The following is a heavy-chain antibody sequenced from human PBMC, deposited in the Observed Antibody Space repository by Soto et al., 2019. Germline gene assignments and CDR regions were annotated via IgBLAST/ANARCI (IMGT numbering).Heavy chain of an antibody. CDR2: IKHKVDGYTT. J-gene: IGHJ5*02. D-gene: IGHD1-26*01. V-gene: IGHV3-72*01. CDR3: ASMWDRWFDA. Sequence: EVQLVESGGGLVQPGGSLRLSCVASGFTFRDHYMEWVRQAPGKGLEWVGRIKHKVDGYTTEYAASVEGRFSISRDDSENSLYLQINSLKTEDTAVYYCASMWDRWFDAWGQGTLVTVAS. CDR1: GFTFRDHY.